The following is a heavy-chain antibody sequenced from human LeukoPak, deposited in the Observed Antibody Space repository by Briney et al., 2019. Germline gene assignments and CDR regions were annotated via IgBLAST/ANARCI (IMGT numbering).Heavy chain of an antibody. CDR2: MNPNSGNT. Sequence: ASVKVSCKASGYTFTSYGISWVRQATGQGLEWMGWMNPNSGNTGYAQKFQGRVTMTRNTSISTAYMELSSLRSEDTAVYYCARGGSGYYYRDAFDIWGQGTMVTVSS. CDR1: GYTFTSYG. D-gene: IGHD3-22*01. CDR3: ARGGSGYYYRDAFDI. V-gene: IGHV1-8*02. J-gene: IGHJ3*02.